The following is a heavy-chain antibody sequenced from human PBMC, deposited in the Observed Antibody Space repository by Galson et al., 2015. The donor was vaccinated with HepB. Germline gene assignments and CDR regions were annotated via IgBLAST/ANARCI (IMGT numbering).Heavy chain of an antibody. CDR1: GGSTSSYN. Sequence: ETLSLTCSVSGGSTSSYNWAWIRQPPGKGLEWLGDIRYGGLVNYNPSLKSRVTMSIDTPKNQFTLTLISVTAADTAVYFCARDGHDSSGWYGRGAFDYWGQGTLVTVSS. V-gene: IGHV4-59*01. D-gene: IGHD6-19*01. CDR2: IRYGGLV. J-gene: IGHJ4*02. CDR3: ARDGHDSSGWYGRGAFDY.